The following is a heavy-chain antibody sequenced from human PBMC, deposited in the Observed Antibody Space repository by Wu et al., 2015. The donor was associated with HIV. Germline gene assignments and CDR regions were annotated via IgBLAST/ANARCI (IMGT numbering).Heavy chain of an antibody. D-gene: IGHD1/OR15-1a*01. J-gene: IGHJ3*02. CDR2: INPGVNRI. CDR3: AARIGNMEAFNI. CDR1: GYTFTQTY. Sequence: QVQLVQSGAEVRKPGASVKVSRKASGYTFTQTYLHWVRQAPGQGLEWLGIINPGVNRISYAQKFQGRLTITRDTSTSTVYMELSSLRYEDTAVYYCAARIGNMEAFNIWGQGTMVTVSS. V-gene: IGHV1-46*03.